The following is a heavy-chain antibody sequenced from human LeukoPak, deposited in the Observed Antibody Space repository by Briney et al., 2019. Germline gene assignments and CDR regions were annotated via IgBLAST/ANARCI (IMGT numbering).Heavy chain of an antibody. J-gene: IGHJ4*02. Sequence: PSETLSLTCTVAGGSVSSTTYYWSWIRQPPGKGLEWIASINYSGSTYYNPSLKSRVTISVDTSENQFSLKLSSVTAADTAVYYCARYVVYGSGKYYFDYWGQGALVTVSS. V-gene: IGHV4-39*01. CDR2: INYSGST. D-gene: IGHD3-10*01. CDR1: GGSVSSTTYY. CDR3: ARYVVYGSGKYYFDY.